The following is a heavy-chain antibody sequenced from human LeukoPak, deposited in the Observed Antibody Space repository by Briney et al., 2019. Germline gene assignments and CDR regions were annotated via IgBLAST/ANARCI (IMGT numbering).Heavy chain of an antibody. CDR1: GYTFTSNG. J-gene: IGHJ4*02. V-gene: IGHV1-18*04. CDR2: ISAYNGNT. CDR3: AFMVRGAHKQYYFDY. D-gene: IGHD3-10*01. Sequence: ASVKVSCKASGYTFTSNGISWVRQAPGQGLEWMGWISAYNGNTNYAQKLQGRVTMTTDTSTSTAYMELRSLRSDDTAVYYCAFMVRGAHKQYYFDYWGQGTLVTVSS.